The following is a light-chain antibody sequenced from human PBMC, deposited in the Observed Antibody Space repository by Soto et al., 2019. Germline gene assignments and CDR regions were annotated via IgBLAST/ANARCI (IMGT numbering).Light chain of an antibody. CDR1: QSVSSSF. CDR3: QQYDSSPLT. J-gene: IGKJ4*01. Sequence: EIVLTQSPGTLSLSPGERAILSCRASQSVSSSFLAWYQQKPGQPPRLLIYGASSRATGIPDRFSGSGSGTDFTLTISRLEPEDFAVYYCQQYDSSPLTFGGGTKVEIK. CDR2: GAS. V-gene: IGKV3-20*01.